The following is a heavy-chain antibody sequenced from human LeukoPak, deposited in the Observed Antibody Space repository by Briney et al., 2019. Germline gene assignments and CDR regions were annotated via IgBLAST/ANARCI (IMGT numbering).Heavy chain of an antibody. V-gene: IGHV4-39*07. CDR2: IYYSGST. CDR1: GGSISSSSYY. Sequence: SETLSLTCTVSGGSISSSSYYWGWIRQPPGKGLEWIGSIYYSGSTYYNPSLKSRVTISVDTSKNQFSLKLSSVTAADTAVYYCARVPRIAGFDYWGKGTLVTVS. CDR3: ARVPRIAGFDY. J-gene: IGHJ4*02.